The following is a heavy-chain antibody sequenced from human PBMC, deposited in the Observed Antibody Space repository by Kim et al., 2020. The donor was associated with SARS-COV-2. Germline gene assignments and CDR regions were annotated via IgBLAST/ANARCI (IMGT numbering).Heavy chain of an antibody. CDR3: ARDRTLWFGELLYYYYGMDV. D-gene: IGHD3-10*01. J-gene: IGHJ6*02. CDR1: GYTFTSYG. V-gene: IGHV1-18*04. Sequence: ASVKVSCKASGYTFTSYGISWVRQAPGQGLEWMGWISAYNGNTNYAQKLQGRVTMTTDTSTSTAYMELRSLRSDDTAVYYCARDRTLWFGELLYYYYGMDVWGQGTTVTVSS. CDR2: ISAYNGNT.